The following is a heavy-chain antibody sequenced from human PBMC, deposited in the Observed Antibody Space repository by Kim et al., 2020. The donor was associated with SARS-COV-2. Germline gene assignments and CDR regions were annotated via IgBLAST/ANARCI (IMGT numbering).Heavy chain of an antibody. CDR3: ARHQVDGYWS. CDR1: GFSVRSFY. Sequence: GGSLRLSCAASGFSVRSFYMSWVRQAPGEGLEWLSVIYVDGNTHYADSAGGRFSSSSNNSENIVYLQLNTLRVDDTAVYYCARHQVDGYWSWGQGTLFTVSS. CDR2: IYVDGNT. D-gene: IGHD5-18*01. V-gene: IGHV3-66*04. J-gene: IGHJ4*02.